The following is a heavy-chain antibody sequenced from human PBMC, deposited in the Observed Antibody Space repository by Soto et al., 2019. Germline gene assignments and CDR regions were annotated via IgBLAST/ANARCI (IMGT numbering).Heavy chain of an antibody. CDR3: ARDLIIVDTPGDDFDY. CDR1: GFTFSNYW. Sequence: EVQLVESGGGLVQPGGSLRLFCATSGFTFSNYWMHWVRQAPGKGLMWVARITPDGSYTSYADSVKGRFTISRDNAKNTLYLQMNGLRAEDTAIYYCARDLIIVDTPGDDFDYWGQGTLVAVSS. D-gene: IGHD5-12*01. CDR2: ITPDGSYT. V-gene: IGHV3-74*01. J-gene: IGHJ4*02.